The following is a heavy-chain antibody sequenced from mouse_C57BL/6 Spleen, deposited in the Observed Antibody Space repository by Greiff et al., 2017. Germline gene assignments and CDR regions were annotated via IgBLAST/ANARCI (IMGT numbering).Heavy chain of an antibody. D-gene: IGHD1-1*01. CDR2: INSDGGST. Sequence: EVQLQESGGGLVQPGESLKLSCESNEYEFPSHDMSWVRKTPEKRLELVAAINSDGGSTYYPDTMERRFIISRDNTKKTLYLQMSSLRSEDTALYYWARHGYYGSSYDAMDYWGQGTSVTVSS. CDR3: ARHGYYGSSYDAMDY. J-gene: IGHJ4*01. CDR1: EYEFPSHD. V-gene: IGHV5-2*01.